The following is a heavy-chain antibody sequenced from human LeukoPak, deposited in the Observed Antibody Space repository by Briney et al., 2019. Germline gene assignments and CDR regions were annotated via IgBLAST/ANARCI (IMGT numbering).Heavy chain of an antibody. CDR1: GGSISSYY. Sequence: SETLSLTCTVSGGSISSYYWSWIRQPPGKGLEWIGYIYYSGSTNYNPSLKSRVTISVDTSKNQFSLKLSSVTAADTAVYYCARSLYYQYGPGAVDPWGQGTLVTVSS. CDR3: ARSLYYQYGPGAVDP. D-gene: IGHD1-26*01. V-gene: IGHV4-59*01. CDR2: IYYSGST. J-gene: IGHJ5*02.